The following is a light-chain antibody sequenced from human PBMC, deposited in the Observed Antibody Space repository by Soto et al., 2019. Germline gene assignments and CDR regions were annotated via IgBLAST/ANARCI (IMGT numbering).Light chain of an antibody. CDR3: QQGNNWPWT. J-gene: IGKJ1*01. Sequence: EIVMTQSPATLSVSPGESATLSCRASQSVSSHLVWYQQKPGQAPRPLIYGASTRATGVPARFSGSGSGTEFTLTISSLQSGDFAVYYCQQGNNWPWTFGQGTKVEI. V-gene: IGKV3-15*01. CDR1: QSVSSH. CDR2: GAS.